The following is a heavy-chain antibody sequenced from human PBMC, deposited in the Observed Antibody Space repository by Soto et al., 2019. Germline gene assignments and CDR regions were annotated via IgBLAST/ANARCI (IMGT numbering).Heavy chain of an antibody. J-gene: IGHJ4*02. Sequence: GASLRLSYEASGSTFSCYEMHWVLKAPMKGLEWLSYIRRTRSGTHCTDSVTGRFTMYRDYSKNSVSLQMSSLRAEETAVYYCVRDRQEPLTTDALRVANWGKGTQVAASS. CDR3: VRDRQEPLTTDALRVAN. V-gene: IGHV3-48*03. CDR1: GSTFSCYE. D-gene: IGHD1-1*01. CDR2: IRRTRSGT.